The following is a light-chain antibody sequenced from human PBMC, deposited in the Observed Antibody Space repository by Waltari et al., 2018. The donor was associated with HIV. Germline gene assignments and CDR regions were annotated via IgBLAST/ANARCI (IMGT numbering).Light chain of an antibody. CDR1: QSISSY. Sequence: DIQMTQSPSSLSASVGDRVTITCRASQSISSYLNWYQHKPGEAPKLLIYAAPSLQSGVPSRCSGSGSGTEFTLTISSLQPEDFATYYCQQSYNTPPWTFGQGTKVAFK. J-gene: IGKJ1*01. V-gene: IGKV1-39*01. CDR3: QQSYNTPPWT. CDR2: AAP.